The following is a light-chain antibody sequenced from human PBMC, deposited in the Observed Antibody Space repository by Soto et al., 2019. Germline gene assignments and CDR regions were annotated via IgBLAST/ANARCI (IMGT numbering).Light chain of an antibody. CDR2: GAS. V-gene: IGKV3-20*01. CDR3: QQYGSSPLFA. Sequence: EIVLTQSPGTLSLSPGERATLSCRASQSVSSSYLAWYQQKPGQAPRLLIYGASGRATGIPDRFSGSGSGTDFTLPISRLEPEDLAVYSCQQYGSSPLFAFGPGTNVDIK. J-gene: IGKJ3*01. CDR1: QSVSSSY.